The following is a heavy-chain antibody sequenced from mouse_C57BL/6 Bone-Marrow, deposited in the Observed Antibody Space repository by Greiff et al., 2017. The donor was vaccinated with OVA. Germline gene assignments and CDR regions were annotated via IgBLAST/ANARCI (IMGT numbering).Heavy chain of an antibody. J-gene: IGHJ3*01. CDR3: ARSSYYSNYSWFAY. Sequence: VTLKESVAELVRPGASVKLSCTASGFNIKNTYMHWVKQRPEQGLEWIGRIDPANGNTKYDPKFQGKAPITADTSSNTAYLQLSSLTSEDTAIDYGARSSYYSNYSWFAYWGQGTLVTVSA. CDR1: GFNIKNTY. CDR2: IDPANGNT. D-gene: IGHD2-5*01. V-gene: IGHV14-3*01.